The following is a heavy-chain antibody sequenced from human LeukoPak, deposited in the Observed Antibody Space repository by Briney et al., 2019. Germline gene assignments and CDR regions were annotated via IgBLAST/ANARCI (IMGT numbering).Heavy chain of an antibody. D-gene: IGHD1-1*01. V-gene: IGHV3-23*01. CDR1: GFTFNSYA. Sequence: GGSLRLSCAASGFTFNSYAMSWVRQAPGKWLEWVSAISGSGGSTYYADSVKGRFTISRDNSKNTLYLQMNSLRAEVTAVYYCAKYRHWNGGYDYWGQGTLVTVSS. J-gene: IGHJ4*02. CDR3: AKYRHWNGGYDY. CDR2: ISGSGGST.